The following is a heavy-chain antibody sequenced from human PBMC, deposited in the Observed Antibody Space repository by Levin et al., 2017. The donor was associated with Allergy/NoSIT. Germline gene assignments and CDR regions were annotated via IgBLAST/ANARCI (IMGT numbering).Heavy chain of an antibody. CDR1: GGSISSSSYY. D-gene: IGHD3-10*01. J-gene: IGHJ4*02. Sequence: SQTLSLTCTVSGGSISSSSYYWGWIRQPPGKGLECIGSMYYSGSNYYYPSLKSRVTISVDTSENQFSLKLTSVTAADPAVYYCASGPVWFGELRAMRWDYWGQGILVTVSS. CDR3: ASGPVWFGELRAMRWDY. V-gene: IGHV4-39*01. CDR2: MYYSGSN.